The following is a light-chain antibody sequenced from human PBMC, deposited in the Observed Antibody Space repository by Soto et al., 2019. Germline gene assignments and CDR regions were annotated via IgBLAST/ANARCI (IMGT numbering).Light chain of an antibody. CDR1: QDIRND. Sequence: AIQMTQSQSSLSASVGDRVTITCRASQDIRNDLGWYQHKPGKTPKLLIFAASSLQSGVPSRFSGSGSGTDFTLTFSSLQPEDFATYYCLQDFNYPWTFDQGTTVEIE. CDR3: LQDFNYPWT. J-gene: IGKJ1*01. V-gene: IGKV1-6*01. CDR2: AAS.